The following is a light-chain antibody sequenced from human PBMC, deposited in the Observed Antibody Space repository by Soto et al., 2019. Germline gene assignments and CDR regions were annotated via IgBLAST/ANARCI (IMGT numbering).Light chain of an antibody. CDR3: QQSYSTSWT. V-gene: IGKV1-39*01. CDR1: QSISSS. Sequence: IQMCQSPSSLSASVGARVTITCRASQSISSSLDWYQQKPGKAPKPLIYAASSWDSGVPTRFSGRGAGTDFTFTISRLQPEDFAAYYCQQSYSTSWTFGQGTKVDI. J-gene: IGKJ1*01. CDR2: AAS.